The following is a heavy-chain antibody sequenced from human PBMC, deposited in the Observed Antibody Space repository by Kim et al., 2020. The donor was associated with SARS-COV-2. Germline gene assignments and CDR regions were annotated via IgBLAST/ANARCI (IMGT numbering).Heavy chain of an antibody. Sequence: GGSLRLSCEASGFRFSNYVLNWVRQAPGKGLEWVSTIDGSGGTTDYADSGRGRFTISRDNSKNTLYVQMSGLRVEDTAVYYCARTEYISGRAFFDCWGRGTLATVSP. CDR3: ARTEYISGRAFFDC. D-gene: IGHD6-19*01. CDR2: IDGSGGTT. V-gene: IGHV3-23*01. CDR1: GFRFSNYV. J-gene: IGHJ4*02.